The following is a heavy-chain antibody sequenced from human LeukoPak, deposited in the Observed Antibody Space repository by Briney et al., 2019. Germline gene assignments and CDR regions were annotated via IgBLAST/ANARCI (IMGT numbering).Heavy chain of an antibody. J-gene: IGHJ4*02. CDR2: ISGSGSTT. Sequence: GGPLRLSCAASGFTFSTYETNWVRQAPGKGLEWVSYISGSGSTTHYADSVRGRFTISRDNGKNSLYLQMNSLRAEDTAVYYCARGGSGAVAGTNFDYWGQGTLVTVSS. V-gene: IGHV3-48*03. CDR3: ARGGSGAVAGTNFDY. D-gene: IGHD6-19*01. CDR1: GFTFSTYE.